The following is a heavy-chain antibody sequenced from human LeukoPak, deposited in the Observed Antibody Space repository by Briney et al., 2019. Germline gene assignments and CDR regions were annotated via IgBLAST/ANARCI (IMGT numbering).Heavy chain of an antibody. V-gene: IGHV3-11*01. Sequence: GGSLRLSCAVSGFTFSGFWMSWSRQAPGKGLEWVSYITTSGSTIYYIDSVKGRFTISRDNAKNSLYLQMNSLRAEDTAVYYCARSNSYGYVRTMDVWGQGTTVTVSS. CDR3: ARSNSYGYVRTMDV. D-gene: IGHD5-18*01. J-gene: IGHJ6*02. CDR1: GFTFSGFW. CDR2: ITTSGSTI.